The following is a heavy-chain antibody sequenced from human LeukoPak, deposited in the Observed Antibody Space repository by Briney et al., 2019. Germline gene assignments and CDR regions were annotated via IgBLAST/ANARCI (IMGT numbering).Heavy chain of an antibody. J-gene: IGHJ5*02. CDR2: MNPNSGNT. V-gene: IGHV1-8*01. CDR1: GYTFTSYD. Sequence: ASVKVSCKASGYTFTSYDINWVRQATGQGLEWMGWMNPNSGNTGYAQKFQGRVTMTRNTSISTAYMELSSLRSEDTAVYYCARGLVGRWLQLNWFDPWGQGTLVTVSS. D-gene: IGHD5-24*01. CDR3: ARGLVGRWLQLNWFDP.